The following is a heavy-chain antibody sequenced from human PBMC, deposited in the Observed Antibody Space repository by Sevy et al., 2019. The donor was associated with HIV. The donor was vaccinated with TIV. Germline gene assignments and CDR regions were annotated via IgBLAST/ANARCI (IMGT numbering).Heavy chain of an antibody. CDR1: RGSISSGDFY. D-gene: IGHD1-26*01. CDR3: AAQSTTFFSCDS. Sequence: SETLSLTCAVSRGSISSGDFYYSWIRQPTGKGLEWIGRIFATGTTFYNPSLRSRVIISLDMSRNQFSLKVQSVTAADTAAYYCAAQSTTFFSCDSWGHGTQVTVSS. J-gene: IGHJ5*01. CDR2: IFATGTT. V-gene: IGHV4-61*02.